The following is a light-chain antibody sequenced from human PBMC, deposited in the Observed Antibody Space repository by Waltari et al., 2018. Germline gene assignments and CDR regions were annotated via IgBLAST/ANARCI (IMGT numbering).Light chain of an antibody. J-gene: IGLJ6*01. CDR3: SSYTSTSTPYNV. Sequence: QSALTPPASVSGSPGPSITISCTGTSSDVGGHDFVSWSQQYPGKAPKLIIYGVSDRPSGVSNRFSGSKSGNTASLTISGLQTEDEADYYCSSYTSTSTPYNVFGSGTKVTVL. V-gene: IGLV2-14*03. CDR2: GVS. CDR1: SSDVGGHDF.